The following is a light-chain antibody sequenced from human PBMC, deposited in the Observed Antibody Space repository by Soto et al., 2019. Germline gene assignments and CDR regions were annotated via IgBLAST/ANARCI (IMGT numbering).Light chain of an antibody. CDR1: QTITSR. Sequence: IVMTQSPATLYAYPGDRASPSCRASQTITSRLAWYQQKPGQAPRLLIYGASTRATGIPPRFSGSGSGTELTLTISSLQHEDYAVYYCQQYNNWPPWTFGQGTKVEIK. J-gene: IGKJ1*01. V-gene: IGKV3-15*01. CDR2: GAS. CDR3: QQYNNWPPWT.